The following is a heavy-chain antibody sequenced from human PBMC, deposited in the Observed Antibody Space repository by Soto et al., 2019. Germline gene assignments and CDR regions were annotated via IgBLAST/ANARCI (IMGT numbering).Heavy chain of an antibody. V-gene: IGHV3-23*01. Sequence: VQLLESGGGLVQPGGSLRLSCAASGFTFSTYAMAWVRQAPGKGLEWVSALSGNSGTTYSADSVKGRFTIARDNSRNTLYLQMSSLRADDTALYYCATGSKFTICSPDDYWWQGTLVTVPS. CDR1: GFTFSTYA. D-gene: IGHD1-1*01. J-gene: IGHJ4*02. CDR3: ATGSKFTICSPDDY. CDR2: LSGNSGTT.